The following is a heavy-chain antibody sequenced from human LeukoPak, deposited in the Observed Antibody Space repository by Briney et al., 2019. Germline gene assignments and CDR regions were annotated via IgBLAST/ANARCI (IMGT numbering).Heavy chain of an antibody. CDR3: ARDGKRAQGGLDP. J-gene: IGHJ5*02. CDR2: IYTSGST. Sequence: PSQTLSLTCTVSGGSISSGSYYWSWIRQPAGKGLEWIGRIYTSGSTNYNPSLKSRVTISVDTSKNQFSLKLSSVTAAGTAMYYCARDGKRAQGGLDPWGQGILVTVSS. V-gene: IGHV4-61*02. CDR1: GGSISSGSYY. D-gene: IGHD1-26*01.